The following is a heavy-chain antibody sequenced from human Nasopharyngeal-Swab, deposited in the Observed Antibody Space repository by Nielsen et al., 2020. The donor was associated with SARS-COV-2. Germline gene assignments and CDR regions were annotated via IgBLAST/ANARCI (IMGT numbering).Heavy chain of an antibody. CDR2: FDPEDGET. D-gene: IGHD5-12*01. J-gene: IGHJ5*02. CDR3: ATGPGAVATFGWFDP. Sequence: ASVKVSCKASGDTLTELSMHWVRQDPGKGVEWMGGFDPEDGETIYAQKFQGRVTMTEDTSTDTAYMELSSLRSEDTAVYYCATGPGAVATFGWFDPWGQGTLVTVSS. V-gene: IGHV1-24*01. CDR1: GDTLTELS.